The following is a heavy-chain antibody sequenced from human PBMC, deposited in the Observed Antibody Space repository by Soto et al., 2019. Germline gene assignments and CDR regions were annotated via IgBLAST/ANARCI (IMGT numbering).Heavy chain of an antibody. CDR2: IDPSDSYT. D-gene: IGHD3-22*01. CDR3: PRYYYDSSGYFYY. CDR1: GYSFTSYW. J-gene: IGHJ4*02. Sequence: GESLKISCKGSGYSFTSYWISWVRQMPGKGLEWMGRIDPSDSYTNYSPSFQGHVTISADKSISTAYLQWSSLKASDTAMYYCPRYYYDSSGYFYYWGQGTLVTVSS. V-gene: IGHV5-10-1*01.